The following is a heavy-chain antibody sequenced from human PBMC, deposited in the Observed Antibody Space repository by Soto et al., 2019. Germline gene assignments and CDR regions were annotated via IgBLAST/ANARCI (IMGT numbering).Heavy chain of an antibody. Sequence: SETLSLTCTVSGGSISSYYWSWIRQPPGKGLEWIGYIYYSGSTNYNPSLKSRVTIPVDTSKNQFSLKLSSVTAADTAVYYCARDRYGDYPFDYWGQGTLVTVSS. J-gene: IGHJ4*02. CDR1: GGSISSYY. V-gene: IGHV4-59*01. D-gene: IGHD4-17*01. CDR3: ARDRYGDYPFDY. CDR2: IYYSGST.